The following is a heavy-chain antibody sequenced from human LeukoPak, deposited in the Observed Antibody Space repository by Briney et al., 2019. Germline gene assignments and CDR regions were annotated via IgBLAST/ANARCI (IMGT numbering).Heavy chain of an antibody. D-gene: IGHD1/OR15-1a*01. V-gene: IGHV3-30*04. CDR3: TLTTFGVVYYFDY. CDR2: ISYDGINQ. Sequence: PGGSLRLSCATSGFTFSSYAMHWVRQAPGKGLEWVALISYDGINQYYADSVKGRFIISRDNSKNTLYLQLNNLRLEDTAVYYCTLTTFGVVYYFDYWGQGTLVTVSS. CDR1: GFTFSSYA. J-gene: IGHJ4*02.